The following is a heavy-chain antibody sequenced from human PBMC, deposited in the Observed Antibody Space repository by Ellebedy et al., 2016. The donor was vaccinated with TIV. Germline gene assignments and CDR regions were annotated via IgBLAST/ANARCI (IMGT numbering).Heavy chain of an antibody. CDR2: IWSDGSEK. CDR3: AREVLGGRGDMDF. CDR1: GFPFSDFH. J-gene: IGHJ6*02. V-gene: IGHV3-33*01. D-gene: IGHD3-16*01. Sequence: GESLKISCAASGFPFSDFHMPWVRQAPGGGLQWVALIWSDGSEKYFAESVRGRFTVSRDNSKNVMFMQMNSLRADDTAEYFCAREVLGGRGDMDFWGQGTTVIVSS.